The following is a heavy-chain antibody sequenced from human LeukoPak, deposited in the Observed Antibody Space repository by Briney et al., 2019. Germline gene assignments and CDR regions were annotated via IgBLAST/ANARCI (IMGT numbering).Heavy chain of an antibody. J-gene: IGHJ4*02. V-gene: IGHV3-23*01. CDR3: AKDVAPDSGWDLDY. CDR1: GLTFSTYS. Sequence: GGSLRLSCAVSGLTFSTYSMTWVRQGPGKRLGWVSSIYNSGAKIFYADSVKGRFTISRDNSKNMLYLQMNSLRVEDTAVYYCAKDVAPDSGWDLDYWGQGTLVTVSS. CDR2: IYNSGAKI. D-gene: IGHD6-19*01.